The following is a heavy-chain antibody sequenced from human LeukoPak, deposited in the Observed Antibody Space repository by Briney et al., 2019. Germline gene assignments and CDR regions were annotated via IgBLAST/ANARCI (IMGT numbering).Heavy chain of an antibody. J-gene: IGHJ4*02. CDR1: GFTFTSSA. V-gene: IGHV1-58*01. CDR3: AAYPWDRSAEGGIAVGGYFDY. D-gene: IGHD6-19*01. Sequence: GTSVKVSCKASGFTFTSSAVQWVRQARGQRLEWIGWIVVGSGNTNYAQKFQERVTITRDMSTSTAYMELSSLRSEDTAVYYCAAYPWDRSAEGGIAVGGYFDYWGQGTLVTVSS. CDR2: IVVGSGNT.